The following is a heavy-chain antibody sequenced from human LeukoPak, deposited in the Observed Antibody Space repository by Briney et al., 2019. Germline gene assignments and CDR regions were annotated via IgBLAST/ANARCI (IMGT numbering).Heavy chain of an antibody. V-gene: IGHV3-7*01. J-gene: IGHJ4*02. D-gene: IGHD6-19*01. Sequence: GGSLRLSCAAPGFTFSSYWMSWVRQAPGKGLEWVANIKQDGSEKYYVDSVKGRFTISRDNVKNSLYLQMNSLRAEDTAVYYCATKVAVGGDWGQGTLVTVSS. CDR1: GFTFSSYW. CDR3: ATKVAVGGD. CDR2: IKQDGSEK.